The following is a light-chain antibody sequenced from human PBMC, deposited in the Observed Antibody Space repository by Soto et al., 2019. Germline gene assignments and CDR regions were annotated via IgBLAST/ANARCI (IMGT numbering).Light chain of an antibody. V-gene: IGLV4-69*01. CDR3: QTWDTGIRV. CDR2: LNSDGSH. CDR1: SRHSSYA. Sequence: QAVVTQSPSASASLGASVKLTCTLSSRHSSYAIAWHQQQPEKGPRYLMKLNSDGSHSKGDGIPDRFSGSSSGTERYLTISNLQSEDEADYYCQTWDTGIRVFGGGTKLTVL. J-gene: IGLJ3*02.